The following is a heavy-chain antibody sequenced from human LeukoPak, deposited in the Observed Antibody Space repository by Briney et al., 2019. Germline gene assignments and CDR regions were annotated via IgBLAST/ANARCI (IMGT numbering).Heavy chain of an antibody. Sequence: ASVKVSCKASGYTFSNYGISWVRQAPGQGLEWMGWINPNSGGTNYAQKFQGRVTMTRDTSISTAYMELSRLRSDDTAVYYCARDISWFDPWGQGTLVTVSS. V-gene: IGHV1-2*02. CDR2: INPNSGGT. CDR3: ARDISWFDP. D-gene: IGHD1-14*01. CDR1: GYTFSNYG. J-gene: IGHJ5*02.